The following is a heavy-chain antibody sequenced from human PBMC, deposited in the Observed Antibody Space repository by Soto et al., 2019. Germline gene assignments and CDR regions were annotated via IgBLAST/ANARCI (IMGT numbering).Heavy chain of an antibody. CDR2: IYYSGST. CDR3: ARVSNRKDYYYYGMDV. J-gene: IGHJ6*02. V-gene: IGHV4-31*01. Sequence: SETLSLTCTVSGGSISSGGYYWSWIRQHPGKGLEWIGYIYYSGSTYYNPSLKSQVTISVDTSKNQFSLKLSSVTAADTAVYYCARVSNRKDYYYYGMDVWGQGTTVTVSS. CDR1: GGSISSGGYY. D-gene: IGHD4-4*01.